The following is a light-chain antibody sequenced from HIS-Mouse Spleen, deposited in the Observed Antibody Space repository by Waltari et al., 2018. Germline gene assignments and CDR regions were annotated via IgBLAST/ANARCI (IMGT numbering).Light chain of an antibody. Sequence: SYELTQPPSVSVSPGHTARITCSGDAFPQTHAYWSQQKSGQAPVLVIYEDSKRPSGIPERFSGSSSGTMATLTISGAQVEDEADYYCYSTDSSGNHRVFGGGTKLTVL. CDR1: AFPQTH. CDR2: EDS. CDR3: YSTDSSGNHRV. J-gene: IGLJ2*01. V-gene: IGLV3-10*01.